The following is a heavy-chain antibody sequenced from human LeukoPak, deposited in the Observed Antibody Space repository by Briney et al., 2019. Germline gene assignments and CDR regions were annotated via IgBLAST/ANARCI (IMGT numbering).Heavy chain of an antibody. CDR1: SSGSYY. J-gene: IGHJ4*02. V-gene: IGHV3-7*01. CDR2: IKQDGSEK. D-gene: IGHD4-17*01. Sequence: SSGSYYWSWIRQPAGKGLEWVANIKQDGSEKYYVDSVKGRFTISRDNAKNSLYLQMNSLRAEDTAVYYCARDYYDYGDYGDYWGQGTLVTVSS. CDR3: ARDYYDYGDYGDY.